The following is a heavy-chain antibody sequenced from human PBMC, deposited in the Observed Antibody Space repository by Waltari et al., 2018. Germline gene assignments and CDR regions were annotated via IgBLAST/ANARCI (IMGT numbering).Heavy chain of an antibody. CDR3: ARIPSGWFGEPQFDY. J-gene: IGHJ4*02. CDR2: INHSGST. V-gene: IGHV4-34*01. D-gene: IGHD3-10*01. CDR1: GGSFSGYY. Sequence: QVQLQQWGAGLLKPSETLSLTCAVYGGSFSGYYWSWIRQPPGKGLEWIGEINHSGSTNYSPSLKSRVTISVDTSKNQFSLKLSSVTAADTAVYYCARIPSGWFGEPQFDYWGQGTLVTVSS.